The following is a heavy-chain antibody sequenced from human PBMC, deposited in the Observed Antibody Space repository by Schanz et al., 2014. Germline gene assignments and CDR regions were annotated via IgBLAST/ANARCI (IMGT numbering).Heavy chain of an antibody. V-gene: IGHV4-59*01. J-gene: IGHJ5*02. CDR3: ARPALWFGDNCFDP. CDR1: GDSITHFY. Sequence: QVRLQESGPGLVRPSETLSLTCTVSGDSITHFYWSWIRQSPGKGLEWIGSIYYSGTTNYSPSLNSRVTISLDMSKKSFSLNLSSVTTADAAVYYCARPALWFGDNCFDPWGQGTLVTVSS. CDR2: IYYSGTT. D-gene: IGHD3-10*01.